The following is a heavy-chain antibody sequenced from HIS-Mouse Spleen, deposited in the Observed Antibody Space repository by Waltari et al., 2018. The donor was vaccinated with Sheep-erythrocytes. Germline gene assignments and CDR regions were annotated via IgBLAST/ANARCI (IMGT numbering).Heavy chain of an antibody. CDR2: IFSNDEK. J-gene: IGHJ4*02. Sequence: QVTLKESGPVLVQSTETLTLTCTVSGFSLSNARLGVSWIRQPQGKALEWLAHIFSNDEKYYSTTLKSRPTISKYTSKSHLVLTMTNSYPVDTATYICARISAYYDFWSTYNKDYFDYWGQGTLVTVSS. D-gene: IGHD3-3*01. CDR3: ARISAYYDFWSTYNKDYFDY. CDR1: GFSLSNARLG. V-gene: IGHV2-26*01.